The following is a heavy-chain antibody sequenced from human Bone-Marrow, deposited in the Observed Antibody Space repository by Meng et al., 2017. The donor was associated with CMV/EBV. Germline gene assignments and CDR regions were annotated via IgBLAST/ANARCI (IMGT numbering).Heavy chain of an antibody. D-gene: IGHD1-26*01. CDR3: AKLPRSGSYYFGYYFDY. CDR1: GFTFSSYG. V-gene: IGHV3-30*02. Sequence: GKSLKISCAASGFTFSSYGMHWVRQAPGKGLEWVAFIRYDGSNKYYADSVKGRFTISRDNSKNTLYLQMNSLRAEDTAVYYRAKLPRSGSYYFGYYFDYWGQGTLVTVSS. CDR2: IRYDGSNK. J-gene: IGHJ4*02.